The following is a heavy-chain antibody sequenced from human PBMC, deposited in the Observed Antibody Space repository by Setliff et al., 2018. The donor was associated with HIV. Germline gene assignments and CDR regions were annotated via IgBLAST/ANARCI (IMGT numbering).Heavy chain of an antibody. CDR2: IWYDGSNK. Sequence: LRLSCAASGFTFSSYGMHWVRQAPGKGLEWVAVIWYDGSNKYYADSVKGRFTISRDNSKNTLYLQMNSLRAEDTAVYYCAKGRNYYDSSGWYYFDYWGQGTLVTVSS. J-gene: IGHJ4*02. CDR1: GFTFSSYG. D-gene: IGHD3-22*01. CDR3: AKGRNYYDSSGWYYFDY. V-gene: IGHV3-30*18.